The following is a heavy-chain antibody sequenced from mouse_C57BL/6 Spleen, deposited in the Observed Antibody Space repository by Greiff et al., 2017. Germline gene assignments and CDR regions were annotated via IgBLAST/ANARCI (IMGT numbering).Heavy chain of an antibody. J-gene: IGHJ2*01. CDR3: TDDSDYFDY. D-gene: IGHD2-4*01. Sequence: EVQLQESGGGLVQPGGSMKLSCVASGFTFSNYWMNWVRQSPEKGLEWVAQIRLKSDNYATHYAESVKGRFTISRDDSKSSVYLQMNNLRAEDTGIYYCTDDSDYFDYWGQGTTLTVSS. CDR2: IRLKSDNYAT. V-gene: IGHV6-3*01. CDR1: GFTFSNYW.